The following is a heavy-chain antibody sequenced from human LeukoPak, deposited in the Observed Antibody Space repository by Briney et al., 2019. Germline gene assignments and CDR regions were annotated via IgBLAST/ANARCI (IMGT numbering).Heavy chain of an antibody. J-gene: IGHJ6*02. CDR1: GFTFDDYA. Sequence: GGSLRLSCAASGFTFDDYAMHWVRQAPGKGLEWVSGISWNSGSIGYADSVKGRFTISRDNAKNSLYLQMNSLRAEDTALYYCAKQFGSGSYLYYYYGMDVWGQGTTVTVSS. V-gene: IGHV3-9*01. CDR3: AKQFGSGSYLYYYYGMDV. D-gene: IGHD3-10*01. CDR2: ISWNSGSI.